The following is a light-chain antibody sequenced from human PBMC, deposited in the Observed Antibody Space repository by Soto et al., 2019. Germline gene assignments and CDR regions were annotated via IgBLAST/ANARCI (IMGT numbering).Light chain of an antibody. J-gene: IGKJ1*01. CDR1: QSVSNY. V-gene: IGKV3-20*01. CDR2: GAS. Sequence: EIVLTQSPGTLSLSPGERATLYCRASQSVSNYLAWYQRKPGQAPRLLIYGASSRATGIPDRFSGSGSGTDFTLTISRLEPEDFAEYYCHQYGGSPQTFGQGTKVEIK. CDR3: HQYGGSPQT.